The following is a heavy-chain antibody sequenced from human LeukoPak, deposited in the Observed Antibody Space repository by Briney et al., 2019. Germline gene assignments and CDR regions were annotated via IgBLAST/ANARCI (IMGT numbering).Heavy chain of an antibody. D-gene: IGHD4-17*01. Sequence: ASVKVSCKASGYTFTSYAMNWVRQAPGQGLEWMGWINTNTGNPTYAQGFTGRFVFSLDTSVSTAYLQISSLKAEDTAVYYCARLVGPGHHDYGDYSLGYQWGAFDIWGQGTMVTVSS. V-gene: IGHV7-4-1*02. CDR1: GYTFTSYA. CDR2: INTNTGNP. J-gene: IGHJ3*02. CDR3: ARLVGPGHHDYGDYSLGYQWGAFDI.